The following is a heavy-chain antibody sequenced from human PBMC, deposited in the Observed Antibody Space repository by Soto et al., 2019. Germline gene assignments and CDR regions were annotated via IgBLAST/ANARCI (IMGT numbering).Heavy chain of an antibody. J-gene: IGHJ6*02. CDR3: AREKGDSSGYYPTYGMDV. Sequence: QVQLVESGGGVVQPGRSLRLSCAASGFTFSSYAMHWVRQAPGKGLEWVAVISYDGSNKYYADSVKGRFTISRDNSKNTXHLQMNSLRAEDTAVYYCAREKGDSSGYYPTYGMDVWGQGTTVTVSS. D-gene: IGHD3-22*01. V-gene: IGHV3-30-3*01. CDR1: GFTFSSYA. CDR2: ISYDGSNK.